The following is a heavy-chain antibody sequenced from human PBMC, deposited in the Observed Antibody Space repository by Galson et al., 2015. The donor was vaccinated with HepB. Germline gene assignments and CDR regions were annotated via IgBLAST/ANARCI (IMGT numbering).Heavy chain of an antibody. D-gene: IGHD1-26*01. Sequence: SVKVSCKASGYTFTSYAMHWVRQAPGQRLEWMGWINAGNGNTNYAQKLQGRVTMTTDTSTSTAYMELRSLRSDDTAVYYCARGGAIGATDSWGQGTLVPVPS. CDR1: GYTFTSYA. CDR3: ARGGAIGATDS. V-gene: IGHV1-3*01. J-gene: IGHJ4*02. CDR2: INAGNGNT.